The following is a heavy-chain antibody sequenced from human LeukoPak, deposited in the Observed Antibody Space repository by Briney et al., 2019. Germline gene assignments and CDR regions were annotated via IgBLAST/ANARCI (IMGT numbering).Heavy chain of an antibody. CDR2: INPNSGGT. CDR1: GYTFTGYY. Sequence: ASVKVSCKASGYTFTGYYMHWVRQAPGQGLEWMAWINPNSGGTNYAQKFQGRVTMTRDTSISTAYMELSRLRSDDTAVYYCARDLMTTVTSSPHWGQGTLVTVSS. CDR3: ARDLMTTVTSSPH. D-gene: IGHD4-17*01. V-gene: IGHV1-2*02. J-gene: IGHJ4*02.